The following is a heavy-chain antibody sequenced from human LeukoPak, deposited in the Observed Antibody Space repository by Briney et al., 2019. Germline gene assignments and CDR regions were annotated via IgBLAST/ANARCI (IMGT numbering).Heavy chain of an antibody. Sequence: ASVKVSCKASGYTFTSYGISWVREAPGQGLEWMGWISAYNGNTNYAQELQGRVTMTTDTSTSTAYMELRSLRSDDTAVYYCARVSHLEWLLAGWFDPWGQGTLVTVSS. V-gene: IGHV1-18*01. J-gene: IGHJ5*02. CDR3: ARVSHLEWLLAGWFDP. D-gene: IGHD3-3*01. CDR1: GYTFTSYG. CDR2: ISAYNGNT.